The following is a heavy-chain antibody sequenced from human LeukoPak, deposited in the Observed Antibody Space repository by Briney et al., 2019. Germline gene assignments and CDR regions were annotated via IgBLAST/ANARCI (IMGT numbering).Heavy chain of an antibody. CDR2: INSDGSST. CDR3: AREYSRRFDY. CDR1: GFTFSRYW. J-gene: IGHJ4*02. Sequence: GGSLRLSCAASGFTFSRYWMHWVRQAPGKGLVWVSGINSDGSSTTYADSVKGRFTISRDNAKNTLHLQMNSLRAEDTAVYYCAREYSRRFDYWGQGTLVTVSS. D-gene: IGHD6-13*01. V-gene: IGHV3-74*01.